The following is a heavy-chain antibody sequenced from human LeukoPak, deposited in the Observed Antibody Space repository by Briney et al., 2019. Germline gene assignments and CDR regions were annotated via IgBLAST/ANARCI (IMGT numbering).Heavy chain of an antibody. V-gene: IGHV3-7*01. CDR2: INEDGSGK. CDR1: GFTFSSSW. J-gene: IGHJ4*02. CDR3: ARDRDSSGRTFDY. Sequence: GGSLRLSCAASGFTFSSSWMNWVRQAPGKGLEWVANINEDGSGKYYVDSVRGRFTISRDNAKNSLYLQMNSLRAEDTAVYYCARDRDSSGRTFDYWGQGTLVTVSS. D-gene: IGHD6-19*01.